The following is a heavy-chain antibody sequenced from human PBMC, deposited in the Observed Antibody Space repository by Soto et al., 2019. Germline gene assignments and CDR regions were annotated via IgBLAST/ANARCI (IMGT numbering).Heavy chain of an antibody. CDR1: GETLSSYD. J-gene: IGHJ4*02. CDR3: ARGWYYYDSSGYACDY. V-gene: IGHV1-69*06. Sequence: GASVQVSCTDSGETLSSYDICGVRQAQGAGLEWMGGIIPIFGTANYAQKFKGRVTITADKSTSTAYMELISLRSEDTAMYYCARGWYYYDSSGYACDYWGQGTQVTVSS. CDR2: IIPIFGTA. D-gene: IGHD3-22*01.